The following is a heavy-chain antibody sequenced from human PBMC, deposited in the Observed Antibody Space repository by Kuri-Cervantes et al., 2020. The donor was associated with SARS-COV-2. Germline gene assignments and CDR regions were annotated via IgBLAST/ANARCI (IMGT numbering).Heavy chain of an antibody. CDR2: IRYDGSNK. J-gene: IGHJ3*02. D-gene: IGHD3-22*01. CDR3: ARGGDSSGYYYEPAFDI. Sequence: GESLKISCAASGFTFSSYWMHWVRQAPGKGLEWVAFIRYDGSNKYYADSVKGRFTISRDNSKNTLYLQMNSLRAEDTAVYYCARGGDSSGYYYEPAFDIWGQGTMVTVSS. V-gene: IGHV3-30*02. CDR1: GFTFSSYW.